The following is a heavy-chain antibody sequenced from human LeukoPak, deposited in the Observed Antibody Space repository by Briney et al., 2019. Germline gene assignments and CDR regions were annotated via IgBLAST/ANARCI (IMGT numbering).Heavy chain of an antibody. Sequence: NPGGSLRLSCTASGFTFSDYHMSWIRQAPGKGLEWLSYISVGGNTVSYAEPVKGRFTISRDNAKNSVFLQIDGLRVEDTAMYYCARDRQFRLHDPWGQGILVTVSS. CDR3: ARDRQFRLHDP. CDR1: GFTFSDYH. D-gene: IGHD3-16*01. V-gene: IGHV3-11*01. CDR2: ISVGGNTV. J-gene: IGHJ5*02.